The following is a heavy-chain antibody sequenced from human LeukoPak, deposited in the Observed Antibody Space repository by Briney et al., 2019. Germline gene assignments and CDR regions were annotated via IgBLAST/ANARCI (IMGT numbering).Heavy chain of an antibody. CDR1: GGTFSSYA. J-gene: IGHJ3*02. CDR2: IIPIFGTA. CDR3: ARDREGSGSFDTFDI. V-gene: IGHV1-69*13. D-gene: IGHD3-10*01. Sequence: ASVKVPCKASGGTFSSYAISWVRQAPGQGLEWMGGIIPIFGTANYAQKFQGRVTITADESTSTAYMELSSLRSEDTAVYYCARDREGSGSFDTFDIWSQGTMVTVSS.